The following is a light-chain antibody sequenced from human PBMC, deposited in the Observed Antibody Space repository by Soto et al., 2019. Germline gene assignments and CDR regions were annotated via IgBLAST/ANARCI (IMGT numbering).Light chain of an antibody. CDR1: QGVTNH. J-gene: IGKJ1*01. V-gene: IGKV1-17*01. CDR2: DVS. Sequence: DIQMTQSPSSLSASVGDRVTITCRASQGVTNHLAWYQQKPGEAPKRLVYDVSGLQSGAPSRSSGSGSGTDATPTMSSLPPEHLAPYYCPQHNEFPLPFGQGPKVEMK. CDR3: PQHNEFPLP.